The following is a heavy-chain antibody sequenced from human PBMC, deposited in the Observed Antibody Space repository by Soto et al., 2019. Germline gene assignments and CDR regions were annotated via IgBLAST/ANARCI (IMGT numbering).Heavy chain of an antibody. CDR1: GFTFSSYA. J-gene: IGHJ6*02. CDR2: ISYDGSNK. Sequence: PGGSLRLSCAASGFTFSSYAMHWVRQAPGKGLEWVAVISYDGSNKYYADSVKGRFTISRDNSKNTLYLQMNSLRAEDTAVYYCARDELKVTMVRGDIPGYYYGMDVWGQGTTVTVSS. V-gene: IGHV3-30-3*01. CDR3: ARDELKVTMVRGDIPGYYYGMDV. D-gene: IGHD3-10*01.